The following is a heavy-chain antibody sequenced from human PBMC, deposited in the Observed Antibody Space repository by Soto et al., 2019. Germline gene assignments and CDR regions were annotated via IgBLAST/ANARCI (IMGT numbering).Heavy chain of an antibody. D-gene: IGHD6-13*01. V-gene: IGHV4-59*08. CDR3: ARLTPAGSSSWYPAWYFDL. Sequence: QVQLQESGPGLVKPSETLSLSCTVCGGSISSYYWSWIRQPPGKGLEWIGYIYYSGSTNYNPSLKSRVTISVDTSKNQFSLKLSSVTAAHTAVYYCARLTPAGSSSWYPAWYFDLWGRGTLVSVSS. CDR2: IYYSGST. J-gene: IGHJ2*01. CDR1: GGSISSYY.